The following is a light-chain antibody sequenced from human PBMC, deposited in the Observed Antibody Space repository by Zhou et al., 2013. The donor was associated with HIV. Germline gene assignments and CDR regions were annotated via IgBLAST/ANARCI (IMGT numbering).Light chain of an antibody. V-gene: IGKV1-5*03. Sequence: IQLTQSPSTLSASVGDRVTITCRASQTLSDWLAWYQQKPGKAPKLLIYKTSTLESGVPSRFSGSGSGTEFTLTISSLQPDDFATYFCQQSETYSSTWTFGQGTKVEVK. CDR2: KTS. J-gene: IGKJ1*01. CDR1: QTLSDW. CDR3: QQSETYSSTWT.